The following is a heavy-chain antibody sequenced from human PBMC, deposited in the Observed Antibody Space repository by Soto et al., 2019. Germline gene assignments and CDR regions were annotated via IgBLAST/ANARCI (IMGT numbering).Heavy chain of an antibody. V-gene: IGHV4-39*01. Sequence: SETLSLTCTVSGGSISSSSYYWGWIRQPPGKGLEWIGSIYYSGSTYYNPSLKSRVTISVDTSKNQFSLKLSSVTAADTAVYYCARRSLLYGSGSYYNGPYYYYGMDVWGQGTTVTVSS. CDR1: GGSISSSSYY. CDR2: IYYSGST. J-gene: IGHJ6*02. CDR3: ARRSLLYGSGSYYNGPYYYYGMDV. D-gene: IGHD3-10*01.